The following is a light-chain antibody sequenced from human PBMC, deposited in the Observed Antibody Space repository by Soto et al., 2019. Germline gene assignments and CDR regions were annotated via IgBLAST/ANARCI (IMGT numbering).Light chain of an antibody. CDR1: SSNIGSNY. CDR3: AAWDDSLSGRV. Sequence: QSVLTQPPSASGTPGQRVTISCSGSSSNIGSNYVYWYQQLPGTAPKLLIYRNNQRPSGVPDRLSGSKSGTSASLAISGLRSVDEADYYCAAWDDSLSGRVFGGGTKLTVL. CDR2: RNN. J-gene: IGLJ3*02. V-gene: IGLV1-47*01.